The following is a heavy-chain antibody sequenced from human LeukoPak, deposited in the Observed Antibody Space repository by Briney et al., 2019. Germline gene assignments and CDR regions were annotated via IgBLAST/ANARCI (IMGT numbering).Heavy chain of an antibody. CDR2: IIPIFGTA. Sequence: SVKVSCKASGGTFSSYAISWVRQAPGQGLEWMGGIIPIFGTANYAQKFQGRVTITTDESTSTAYMELSSLRSEDTAVHYCARGPVYCSSTSCYGTYFDYWGQGTLVTVSS. V-gene: IGHV1-69*05. D-gene: IGHD2-2*01. CDR1: GGTFSSYA. CDR3: ARGPVYCSSTSCYGTYFDY. J-gene: IGHJ4*02.